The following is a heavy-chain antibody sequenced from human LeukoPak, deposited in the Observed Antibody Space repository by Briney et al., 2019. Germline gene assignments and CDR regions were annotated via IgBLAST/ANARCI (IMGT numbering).Heavy chain of an antibody. CDR1: GGSISSYY. V-gene: IGHV4-4*07. D-gene: IGHD6-13*01. Sequence: PSETLSLTCTVSGGSISSYYWSWIRQPAGKGLGWIGRIYTSGSTNYNPSLKSRVTMSVDTSKNQFSLKLSSVTAADTAVYYCARDSGTKPFDYWGQGTLVTVSS. J-gene: IGHJ4*02. CDR3: ARDSGTKPFDY. CDR2: IYTSGST.